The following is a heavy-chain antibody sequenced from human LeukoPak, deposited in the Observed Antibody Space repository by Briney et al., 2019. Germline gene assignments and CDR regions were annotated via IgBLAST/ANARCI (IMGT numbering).Heavy chain of an antibody. Sequence: SETLSLTCTVSGGSISSSSYYWSWIRQPAGKGLEWIGRIYTSGSTNYNPSLKSRVTISVDTSKNQFSLKLSSVTAADTAVYYCARDFRPQTGATYFDYWGQGTLVTVSS. CDR1: GGSISSSSYY. V-gene: IGHV4-61*02. J-gene: IGHJ4*02. D-gene: IGHD7-27*01. CDR2: IYTSGST. CDR3: ARDFRPQTGATYFDY.